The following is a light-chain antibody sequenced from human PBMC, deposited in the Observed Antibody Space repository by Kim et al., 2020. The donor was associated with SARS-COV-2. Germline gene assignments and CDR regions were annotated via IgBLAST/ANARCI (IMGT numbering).Light chain of an antibody. CDR2: WAS. CDR1: QSILYDSNNINY. J-gene: IGKJ2*02. Sequence: RATIRRKSRQSILYDSNNINYLAWCQQKPGQPPNLLIYWASTRQAGVPDRFGGSESGTDFSLTIRSLQAEDLAIYYCPQYYSTPWTFGQGTKLEI. V-gene: IGKV4-1*01. CDR3: PQYYSTPWT.